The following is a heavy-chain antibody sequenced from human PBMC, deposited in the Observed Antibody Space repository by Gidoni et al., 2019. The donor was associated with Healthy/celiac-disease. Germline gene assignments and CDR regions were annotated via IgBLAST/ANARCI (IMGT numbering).Heavy chain of an antibody. CDR1: GFNFSSYA. CDR2: ISGSGGST. Sequence: EVQLLESGGGLVQPGGSLRLSCAASGFNFSSYAMSWVRQAPGKGLEWGSAISGSGGSTYYADSVKGRFTISRDNSKNTLYLQMNSLRAEDTAVYYCAKDPFPYVVQVGYYFDYWGQGTLVTVSS. J-gene: IGHJ4*02. V-gene: IGHV3-23*01. CDR3: AKDPFPYVVQVGYYFDY. D-gene: IGHD2-21*01.